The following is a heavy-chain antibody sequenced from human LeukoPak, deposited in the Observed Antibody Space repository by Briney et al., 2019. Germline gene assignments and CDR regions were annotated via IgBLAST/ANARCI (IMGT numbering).Heavy chain of an antibody. Sequence: SSETLSLTCAVDGGSFSGYYWSWIRQPAGKGLEWIWSIYYSGSTYYNPSLKSRVTISVDTSKNQFSLKLSSVTAADTAVYYCARGSLGPGGAMVAFDIWGQGTMVTVSS. CDR3: ARGSLGPGGAMVAFDI. CDR2: IYYSGST. CDR1: GGSFSGYY. V-gene: IGHV4-34*01. D-gene: IGHD3-16*01. J-gene: IGHJ3*02.